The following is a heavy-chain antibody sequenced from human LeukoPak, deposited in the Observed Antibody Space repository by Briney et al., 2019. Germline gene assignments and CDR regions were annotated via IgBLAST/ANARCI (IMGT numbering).Heavy chain of an antibody. CDR3: ASSWGGSGGIAAAGFDY. CDR1: GGTFSSYA. V-gene: IGHV1-69*04. D-gene: IGHD6-13*01. J-gene: IGHJ4*02. Sequence: SVKVSCKASGGTFSSYAISWVRQAPGQGLEWMGRIIPILGIANYAQKFQGRVTITADKSTSTAYMELSSLRSEDTDVYYCASSWGGSGGIAAAGFDYWGQGTLVTVSS. CDR2: IIPILGIA.